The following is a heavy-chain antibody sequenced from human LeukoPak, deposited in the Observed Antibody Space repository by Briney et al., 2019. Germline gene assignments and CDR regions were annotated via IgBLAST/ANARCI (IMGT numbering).Heavy chain of an antibody. J-gene: IGHJ4*02. CDR3: AGDTAMAPFDY. D-gene: IGHD5-18*01. Sequence: GGSLRLSCAASGFTVSSNYMSWVRQAPGRGLEWVSVIYSGGSTYYADSVKGRFIISRDNSKNTLYLQMNSLRAEDTAVYYCAGDTAMAPFDYWGQGTLVTVSS. V-gene: IGHV3-66*02. CDR1: GFTVSSNY. CDR2: IYSGGST.